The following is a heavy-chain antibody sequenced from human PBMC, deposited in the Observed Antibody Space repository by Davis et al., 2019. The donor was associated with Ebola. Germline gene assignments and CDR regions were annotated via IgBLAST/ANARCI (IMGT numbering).Heavy chain of an antibody. D-gene: IGHD2-8*02. J-gene: IGHJ3*02. CDR3: ASLRRTITGMDDAFDI. Sequence: GESLKISCKDSGNSFTSHWIGWVRQMPGKGLEWMGIIYTGDPDTRYSPSFRGQVTISADKSTKTAFLVWTGLKASDTAMYYCASLRRTITGMDDAFDIWGQGTMVTVSS. CDR1: GNSFTSHW. V-gene: IGHV5-51*01. CDR2: IYTGDPDT.